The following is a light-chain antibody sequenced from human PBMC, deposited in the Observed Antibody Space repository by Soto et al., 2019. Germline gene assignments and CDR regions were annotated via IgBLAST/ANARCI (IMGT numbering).Light chain of an antibody. Sequence: VLTQSPGSLSLSPGEGATLSCRASQSVSTTYLAWYQLKPGQAPRLVIYATSSRAAGIPDRFRGSGSGTEFTLTISSLETEDVGVYFCQQYGNSPPYSFGQGTKLEIK. CDR3: QQYGNSPPYS. CDR1: QSVSTTY. CDR2: ATS. V-gene: IGKV3-20*01. J-gene: IGKJ2*03.